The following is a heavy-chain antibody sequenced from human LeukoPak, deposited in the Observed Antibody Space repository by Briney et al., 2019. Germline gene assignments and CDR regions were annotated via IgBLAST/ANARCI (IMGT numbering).Heavy chain of an antibody. V-gene: IGHV3-7*01. CDR1: GFTFSSYW. D-gene: IGHD3-3*01. CDR3: ARDYNDFWSGYYTVYYFDY. Sequence: GSLRLSCAASGFTFSSYWMSWVRQAPGKGLEWVANIKQDGSEKYYVDSVKGRFTISRDNAKNSLYLQMNSLRAEDTAVYYCARDYNDFWSGYYTVYYFDYWGQRTLVTVSS. J-gene: IGHJ4*02. CDR2: IKQDGSEK.